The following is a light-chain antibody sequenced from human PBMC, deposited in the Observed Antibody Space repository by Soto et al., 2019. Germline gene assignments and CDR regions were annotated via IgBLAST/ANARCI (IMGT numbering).Light chain of an antibody. CDR2: GAS. V-gene: IGKV3-15*01. Sequence: EVVMTQSPATLSVSPGERPTLSCRASQSVSINLAWYQQKLGQAPRLLIYGASTGATGIPARFSGSGSGTDFTLTISSLQSEDVALYYCQQYNIWPLTFGGGTQLEIK. CDR1: QSVSIN. J-gene: IGKJ4*01. CDR3: QQYNIWPLT.